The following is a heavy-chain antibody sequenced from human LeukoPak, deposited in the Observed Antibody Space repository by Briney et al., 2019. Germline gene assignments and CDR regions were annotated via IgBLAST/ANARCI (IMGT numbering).Heavy chain of an antibody. CDR3: ARRWRSAFDI. J-gene: IGHJ3*02. D-gene: IGHD5-24*01. CDR2: IKQDGSDK. V-gene: IGHV3-7*01. CDR1: GFTLSHYW. Sequence: GGSLRLSCTTSGFTLSHYWMNWVRQAPGKGLEWVANIKQDGSDKYYVDSLKGRFTISRDNAKNSLYLQMNSLRAEDTAVYYCARRWRSAFDIWGQGTMVTVSS.